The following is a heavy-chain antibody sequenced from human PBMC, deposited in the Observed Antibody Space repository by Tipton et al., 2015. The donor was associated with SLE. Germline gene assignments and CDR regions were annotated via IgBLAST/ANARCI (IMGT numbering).Heavy chain of an antibody. Sequence: GSLRLSCAASGFTFSSYWMSWVRQAPGKGLEWVANIKQDGSEKYYVDSVKGRFTISRDNAKNSLYLQMNSLRAEDTAVYYCARVRGERFGEFFYYYYGMDVWCKGTTVTVSS. V-gene: IGHV3-7*01. CDR3: ARVRGERFGEFFYYYYGMDV. J-gene: IGHJ6*04. D-gene: IGHD3-10*01. CDR1: GFTFSSYW. CDR2: IKQDGSEK.